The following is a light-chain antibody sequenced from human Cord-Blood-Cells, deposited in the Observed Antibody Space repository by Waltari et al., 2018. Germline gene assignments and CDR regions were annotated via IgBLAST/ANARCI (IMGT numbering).Light chain of an antibody. CDR3: QSYDSSNRDVV. V-gene: IGLV6-57*01. CDR1: SGSIASNH. Sequence: NFMLTQPHSVSESPGKTVTISCTRSSGSIASNHLQRYQQRPGSSPTTVIYEDNQRPSGVPDRFSGSIDSSSNSASLTISGLKTEDEADYYCQSYDSSNRDVVFGGGTKLTVL. J-gene: IGLJ2*01. CDR2: EDN.